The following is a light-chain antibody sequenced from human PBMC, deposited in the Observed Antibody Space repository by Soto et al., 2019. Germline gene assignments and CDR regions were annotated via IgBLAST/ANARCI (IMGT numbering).Light chain of an antibody. Sequence: DIQMTQSPSSLSASIGDRVTITCQASQDISNYLSWYQQKPGKAPKLLIYDASNLDTGVPSRFSGSGSGTHFILTISSLQPEDFAIYYCQQYIRPSFTFGPGTKVDFK. V-gene: IGKV1-33*01. CDR3: QQYIRPSFT. CDR2: DAS. CDR1: QDISNY. J-gene: IGKJ3*01.